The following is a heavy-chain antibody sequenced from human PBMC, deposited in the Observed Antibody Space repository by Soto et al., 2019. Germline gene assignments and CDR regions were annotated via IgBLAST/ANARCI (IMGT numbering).Heavy chain of an antibody. CDR3: ARDGHPHSVLDY. Sequence: SVKVSCKAPGGTFSSFAIRWVRQAPGQGLEWMGGIIPIFGTANYAQKFQGRVTITADESTSTAYMELSSLRSEDTAVYYCARDGHPHSVLDYWGQGTLVTVSS. V-gene: IGHV1-69*13. J-gene: IGHJ4*02. CDR1: GGTFSSFA. D-gene: IGHD1-26*01. CDR2: IIPIFGTA.